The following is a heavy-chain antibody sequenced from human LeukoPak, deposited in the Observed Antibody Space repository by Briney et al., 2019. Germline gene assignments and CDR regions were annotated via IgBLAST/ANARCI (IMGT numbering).Heavy chain of an antibody. Sequence: ASVKVSCKASGYTFTSYGISWVRQAPGQGLEWMGWISAYNGNTNYAQKLQGRVTMTTDTSTSTAYMELRSLRSDDTAVYYCARPTDLIGGFNWFDPWGQGTLVTVSS. V-gene: IGHV1-18*01. D-gene: IGHD3/OR15-3a*01. CDR1: GYTFTSYG. J-gene: IGHJ5*02. CDR2: ISAYNGNT. CDR3: ARPTDLIGGFNWFDP.